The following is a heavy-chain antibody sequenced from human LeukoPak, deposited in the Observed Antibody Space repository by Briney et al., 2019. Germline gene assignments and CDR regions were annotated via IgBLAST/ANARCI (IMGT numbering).Heavy chain of an antibody. CDR3: AKARVVAGTNWFDP. CDR1: GFTFSSYA. CDR2: ISGSGGST. D-gene: IGHD6-19*01. Sequence: GGSLRLSCAASGFTFSSYAMSWVRQAPGKGLEWISAISGSGGSTYYADSVKGRFTISRDNSKNTLYLQMNSLRAEDTAVYYCAKARVVAGTNWFDPWGQGTLVTVSS. J-gene: IGHJ5*02. V-gene: IGHV3-23*01.